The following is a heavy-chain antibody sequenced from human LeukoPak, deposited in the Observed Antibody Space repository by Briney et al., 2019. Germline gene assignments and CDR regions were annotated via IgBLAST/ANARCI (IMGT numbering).Heavy chain of an antibody. CDR2: IYYSGST. J-gene: IGHJ4*02. Sequence: SETLSLTCTVSGGSISSSSYYWGWIRQPPGKGLEWIGSIYYSGSTYYNPSLKSRVTISVDTSKNQFSLKLSSVTAADTAVYYCARSIRFLEFDYWAREPWSPSPQ. CDR3: ARSIRFLEFDY. D-gene: IGHD3-3*01. CDR1: GGSISSSSYY. V-gene: IGHV4-39*07.